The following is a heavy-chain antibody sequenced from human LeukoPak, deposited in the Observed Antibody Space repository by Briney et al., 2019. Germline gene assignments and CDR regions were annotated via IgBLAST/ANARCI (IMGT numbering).Heavy chain of an antibody. V-gene: IGHV1-3*01. CDR3: SVLAVANAEYFQH. D-gene: IGHD6-19*01. CDR1: GYTFTSYA. Sequence: ASVKVSCKASGYTFTSYAMHWVRQAPGQRLEWMGWINAGNGNTKYSQKFQGRVTITRDTSASTAYMELSTLRSGDTAVYYCSVLAVANAEYFQHWGQGTLVTVSS. J-gene: IGHJ1*01. CDR2: INAGNGNT.